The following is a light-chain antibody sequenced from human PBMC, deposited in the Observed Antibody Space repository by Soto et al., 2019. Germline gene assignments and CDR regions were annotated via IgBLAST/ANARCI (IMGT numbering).Light chain of an antibody. Sequence: QPPSVSAAPGQKVTISCSGSSSNIGNNYVSWYQQLPGTAPKLLIYENNKRPSGIPDRFSGSKSGTSATLGITGLQTGDEADYYCGTWDSSLSVVVFGGGTKLTVL. J-gene: IGLJ2*01. V-gene: IGLV1-51*02. CDR3: GTWDSSLSVVV. CDR2: ENN. CDR1: SSNIGNNY.